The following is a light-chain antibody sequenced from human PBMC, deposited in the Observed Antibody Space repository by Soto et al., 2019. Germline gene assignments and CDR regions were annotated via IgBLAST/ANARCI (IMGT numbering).Light chain of an antibody. CDR1: QTVSSTY. CDR3: QQFATSPYT. J-gene: IGKJ2*01. CDR2: GAS. Sequence: EIVLTQSPGTLSLSPREGATLSCRARQTVSSTYLAWYQQKPGRAPSLLIHGASTRAAGIPDRVSARGSGTHFTRTFHSLEHDDFEVYFCQQFATSPYTFGQGTTVESK. V-gene: IGKV3-20*01.